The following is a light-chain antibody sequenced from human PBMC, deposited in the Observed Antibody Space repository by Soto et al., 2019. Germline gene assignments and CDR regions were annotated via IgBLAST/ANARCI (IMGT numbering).Light chain of an antibody. CDR2: HVS. J-gene: IGKJ5*01. CDR3: QQHNQWPIT. V-gene: IGKV3D-15*01. Sequence: EMVLTQSPATLSVSPGERASLSCRASQSVGNYLAWYQRKAGQAPRLLIYHVSTRATGIPARFSGSGSGTEFTLTINSLQSEDFAVYYCQQHNQWPITFGQGTRLEI. CDR1: QSVGNY.